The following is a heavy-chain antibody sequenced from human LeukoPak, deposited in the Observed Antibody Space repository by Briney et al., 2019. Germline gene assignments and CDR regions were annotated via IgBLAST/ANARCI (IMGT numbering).Heavy chain of an antibody. V-gene: IGHV4-4*07. D-gene: IGHD5-18*01. CDR3: ARDLAWGAMVYLSDY. J-gene: IGHJ4*02. Sequence: SETLSLTCTVSGGSISSYYWSWIRQPAGKGLEWIGRIYTSGSTNYNPSLKSRVTMSVDTSKNQFSLKLSSVTAADTAVYYCARDLAWGAMVYLSDYWGQGTLVTVSS. CDR2: IYTSGST. CDR1: GGSISSYY.